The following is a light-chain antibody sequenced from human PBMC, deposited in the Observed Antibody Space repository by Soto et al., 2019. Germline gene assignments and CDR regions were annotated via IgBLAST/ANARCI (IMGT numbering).Light chain of an antibody. J-gene: IGKJ1*01. V-gene: IGKV3-15*01. CDR1: QSVNSN. CDR2: DAS. CDR3: QQSNNWPKT. Sequence: VMTQSPATLSVSPGETATLSCRASQSVNSNLAWYQQKPGQAPRLLISDASTRAAGLPARFSGSGSGTEFTLTISTLQSEDFAVYFCQQSNNWPKTFGQGTKV.